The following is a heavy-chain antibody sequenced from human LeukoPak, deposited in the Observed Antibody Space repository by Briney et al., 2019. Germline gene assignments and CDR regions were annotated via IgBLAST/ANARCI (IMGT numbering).Heavy chain of an antibody. D-gene: IGHD1-26*01. J-gene: IGHJ4*02. CDR2: IYSGGST. Sequence: PGGSLRLSCAASGFTVSSNYMSWVRQAPGKGLEWVSVIYSGGSTYYADSVKGRFTISRDNSKNTLYLQMNSLRAEDTAVYYCAREGSGSYSGSFDYWGQGTLVTVSS. CDR1: GFTVSSNY. CDR3: AREGSGSYSGSFDY. V-gene: IGHV3-53*01.